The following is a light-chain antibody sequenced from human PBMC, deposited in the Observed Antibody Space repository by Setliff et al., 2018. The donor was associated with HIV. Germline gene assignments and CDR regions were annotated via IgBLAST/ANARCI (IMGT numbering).Light chain of an antibody. CDR2: QDS. CDR3: QAWDSRTVV. CDR1: KLVDRY. Sequence: SYELTQPPSVSVSPGQTASVTCSGHKLVDRYVSWYQQKPGQSPVLVMYQDSKRPSAIPERFSGSNSGDRATLTISGTQPVDGADYYCQAWDSRTVVLGGGTKGTVL. V-gene: IGLV3-1*01. J-gene: IGLJ2*01.